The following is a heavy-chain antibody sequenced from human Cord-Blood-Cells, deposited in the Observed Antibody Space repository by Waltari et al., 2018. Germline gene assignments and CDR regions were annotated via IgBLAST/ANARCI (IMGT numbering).Heavy chain of an antibody. CDR1: GFTFSSYW. J-gene: IGHJ6*02. Sequence: EVQLVESGGGLVQPGGSLRLSCAASGFTFSSYWMSWVRQAPGKGLEWVANIKQDGSEKYYVDSVKGRFTISSDNAKNSLYLQMNSLRAEDTAVYYCARDGYSSSWTIYYYYGMDVWGQGTTVTVSS. D-gene: IGHD6-13*01. V-gene: IGHV3-7*05. CDR3: ARDGYSSSWTIYYYYGMDV. CDR2: IKQDGSEK.